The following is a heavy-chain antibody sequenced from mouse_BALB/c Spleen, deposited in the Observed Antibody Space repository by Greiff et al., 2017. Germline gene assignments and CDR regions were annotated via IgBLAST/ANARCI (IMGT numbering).Heavy chain of an antibody. J-gene: IGHJ3*01. Sequence: VQLQQPGADLVKPGASVKLSCKASGYTFTSVYMYWVKQRPGQGLEWIGGINPSNGGTNFNEKFKSKATLTVDKSSSTAYMQLSSLTSEDSAVYYCTRGYYQAWFAYWGQGTLVTVSA. CDR2: INPSNGGT. D-gene: IGHD2-3*01. CDR3: TRGYYQAWFAY. CDR1: GYTFTSVY. V-gene: IGHV1S81*02.